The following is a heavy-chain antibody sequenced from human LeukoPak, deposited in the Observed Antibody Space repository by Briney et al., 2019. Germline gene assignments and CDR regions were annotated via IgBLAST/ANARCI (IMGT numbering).Heavy chain of an antibody. CDR1: GGSISSSSYY. CDR2: IYHSGST. J-gene: IGHJ4*02. V-gene: IGHV4-39*07. Sequence: SETLSLTCTVSGGSISSSSYYWGWIRQPPGKGLEWIGSIYHSGSTYYNPSLKSRVSISVDTSKNQFSLKLSSVTAADTAVYYCARDPRYDYYDSSGYQDYWGQGTLVTVSS. CDR3: ARDPRYDYYDSSGYQDY. D-gene: IGHD3-22*01.